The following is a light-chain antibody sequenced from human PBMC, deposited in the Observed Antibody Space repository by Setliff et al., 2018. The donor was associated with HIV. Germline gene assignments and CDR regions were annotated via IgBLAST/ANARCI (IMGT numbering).Light chain of an antibody. CDR3: NSYSTSSTPLYV. J-gene: IGLJ1*01. V-gene: IGLV2-14*03. CDR1: SSDVGGYNY. Sequence: QSALAQPASVSRSPGQSITISCTGTSSDVGGYNYVSWYQQHPGQAPKLMIYDVTTRPSGVSSRFSGSKSGNAASLTISGLQAEDEADYYCNSYSTSSTPLYVFGTGTKVTVL. CDR2: DVT.